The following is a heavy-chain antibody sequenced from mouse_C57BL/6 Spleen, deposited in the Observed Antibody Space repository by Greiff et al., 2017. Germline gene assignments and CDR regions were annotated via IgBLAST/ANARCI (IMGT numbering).Heavy chain of an antibody. D-gene: IGHD1-1*01. V-gene: IGHV1-55*01. CDR3: ARSSVSTTLVAPFDG. CDR1: GYTFTSYW. J-gene: IGHJ3*01. CDR2: IYPGSGSP. Sequence: QVQLQQPGAELVKPGASVKMSCKASGYTFTSYWITWVKQRPGQGLEWIGDIYPGSGSPNYNEKFKSKATLTVDTSSSTAYMQLSSLTSEDSAVYYCARSSVSTTLVAPFDGWGKGTLVTVSA.